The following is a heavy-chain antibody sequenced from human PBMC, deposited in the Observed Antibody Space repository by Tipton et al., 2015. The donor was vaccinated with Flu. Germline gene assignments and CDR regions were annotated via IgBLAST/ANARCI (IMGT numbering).Heavy chain of an antibody. D-gene: IGHD2-2*02. CDR1: GYSFTSYW. CDR3: ARQGVYCSSTSCYKGGWFDP. Sequence: MQLVQSGAEVKKPGESLKISCKGSGYSFTSYWIGWVRQMPGKGLEWMGIIYPGDSDTRYSPSFQGQVTISADKSISTAYLQWSSLKASDTAMYYCARQGVYCSSTSCYKGGWFDPWGQGTLVTVSS. CDR2: IYPGDSDT. V-gene: IGHV5-51*01. J-gene: IGHJ5*02.